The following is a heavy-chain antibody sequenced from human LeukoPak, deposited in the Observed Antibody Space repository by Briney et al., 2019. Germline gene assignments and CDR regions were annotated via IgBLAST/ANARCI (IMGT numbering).Heavy chain of an antibody. J-gene: IGHJ3*02. D-gene: IGHD6-19*01. CDR1: GFTFSSYG. CDR3: AKAPLSGSGDGFDI. Sequence: GGSLRLSCAASGFTFSSYGMHWVRQAPGKGLEWVAVISYDGSNKYYADSVKGRFTISRDNSKNTLYLQMNSLRAEDTAVYYCAKAPLSGSGDGFDIWGQGTMVTVSS. V-gene: IGHV3-30*18. CDR2: ISYDGSNK.